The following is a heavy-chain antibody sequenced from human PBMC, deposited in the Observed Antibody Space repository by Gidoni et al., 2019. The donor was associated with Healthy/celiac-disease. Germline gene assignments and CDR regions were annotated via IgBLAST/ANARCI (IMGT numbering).Heavy chain of an antibody. Sequence: QFQLVQSGAAVKKPGASVKVSCKASGYTFTSYAMHCVRQSPGQRLEWMGWINAGNGNTKYSQKFQGRVTITRDTSASTAYMELSSLRSEDTAVYYCASTAVSYYNGFDYWGQGTLVTVSS. CDR2: INAGNGNT. CDR1: GYTFTSYA. V-gene: IGHV1-3*01. J-gene: IGHJ4*02. D-gene: IGHD3-10*01. CDR3: ASTAVSYYNGFDY.